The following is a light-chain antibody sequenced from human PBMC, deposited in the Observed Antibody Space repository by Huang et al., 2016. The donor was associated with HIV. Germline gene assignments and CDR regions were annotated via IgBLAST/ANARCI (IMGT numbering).Light chain of an antibody. CDR1: QNIIYE. CDR2: GAS. CDR3: LQGSTYPYT. Sequence: AIQMTQSPSSLSASVGDTVTITCRASQNIIYELAWYQQRPGKAPNLLIFGASDLQSGVPSRFSGSGSGTDFTLTISSLQPEDFATYYCLQGSTYPYTFGQGTKLAIK. J-gene: IGKJ2*01. V-gene: IGKV1-6*02.